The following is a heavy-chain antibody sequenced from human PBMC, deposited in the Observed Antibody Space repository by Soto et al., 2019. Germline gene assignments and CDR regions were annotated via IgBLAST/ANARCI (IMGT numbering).Heavy chain of an antibody. Sequence: GGSLRLSCGASGFTFSSYSMNWVRQAPGKGLEWVSYISRSSSSIYYADSVKGRFTISRDNAKNSLYLQMNSLRAEDTAVYFWARASHIAVASTTFDYWGQGTQVTVSS. V-gene: IGHV3-48*01. CDR2: ISRSSSSI. CDR1: GFTFSSYS. D-gene: IGHD6-19*01. J-gene: IGHJ4*02. CDR3: ARASHIAVASTTFDY.